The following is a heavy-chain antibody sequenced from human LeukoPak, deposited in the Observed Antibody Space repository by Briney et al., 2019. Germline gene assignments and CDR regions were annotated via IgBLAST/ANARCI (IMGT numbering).Heavy chain of an antibody. V-gene: IGHV3-30*03. J-gene: IGHJ3*02. CDR3: ARDGGWDYDTSGYYLHAFDI. D-gene: IGHD3-22*01. Sequence: GGSLRLSCAASGFTFSSYGMHWVRQAPGKGLEWVAVISYDGSDKYYGDSVKGRFTISRDNSKNTLYLQMKSLREEDTAVYYCARDGGWDYDTSGYYLHAFDIWGQGTMVTVSS. CDR2: ISYDGSDK. CDR1: GFTFSSYG.